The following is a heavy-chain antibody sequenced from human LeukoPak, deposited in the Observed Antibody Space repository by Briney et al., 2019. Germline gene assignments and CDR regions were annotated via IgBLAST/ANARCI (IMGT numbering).Heavy chain of an antibody. CDR3: AKDLGSYYDPALFDY. J-gene: IGHJ4*02. CDR1: GFTFSSYA. Sequence: PGGSLRLSCAASGFTFSSYAMSWVRQAPGKGLEWVSAISGSGGSTYYADSVKGRFTISRDNSKNTLYLQMNSLRAEDTAGYYCAKDLGSYYDPALFDYWGQGTLVTVSS. V-gene: IGHV3-23*01. D-gene: IGHD1-26*01. CDR2: ISGSGGST.